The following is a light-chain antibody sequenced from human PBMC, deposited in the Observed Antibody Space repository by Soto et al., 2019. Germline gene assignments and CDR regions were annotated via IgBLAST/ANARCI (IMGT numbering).Light chain of an antibody. V-gene: IGLV1-51*01. CDR3: AAWDSGLSAVV. Sequence: QSVLTQPPSVSAAPGQKVAISCSGSTSNIGNNYVSWYQQLPEKAPKLLIYDTDKRPSGIPDRFSGSKSGTSATLGITDLQTGDEAEYYCAAWDSGLSAVVFGGGTKLTVL. CDR2: DTD. J-gene: IGLJ3*02. CDR1: TSNIGNNY.